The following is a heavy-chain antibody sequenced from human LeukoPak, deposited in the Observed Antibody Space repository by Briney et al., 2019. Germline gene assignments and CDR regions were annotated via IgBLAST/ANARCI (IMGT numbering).Heavy chain of an antibody. V-gene: IGHV1-18*01. CDR2: ISAYNGNT. Sequence: ASVKVSCKASGYTLTSYGISWVRQAPGQGLEWMGWISAYNGNTNYAQKLQGRVTMTTDTSTSTAYVELRSLRSDDTAVYYRAREGIAVAVSDYWGQGTQVTVSS. CDR1: GYTLTSYG. J-gene: IGHJ4*02. D-gene: IGHD6-19*01. CDR3: AREGIAVAVSDY.